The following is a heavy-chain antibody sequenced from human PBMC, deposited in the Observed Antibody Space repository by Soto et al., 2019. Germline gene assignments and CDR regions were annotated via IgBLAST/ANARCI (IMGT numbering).Heavy chain of an antibody. Sequence: QVQLVQSGAEVKKPGSSVKVSCKASGGTFSSYAISWVRQAPGQGLEWMGGIIPIFGTANYAQKFQGRVTITADESTSTAYMELSSLRSEDTAVYYCARAVVVAATTPNWSWFDPWGQGTLVTVSS. CDR2: IIPIFGTA. CDR3: ARAVVVAATTPNWSWFDP. CDR1: GGTFSSYA. V-gene: IGHV1-69*01. D-gene: IGHD2-15*01. J-gene: IGHJ5*02.